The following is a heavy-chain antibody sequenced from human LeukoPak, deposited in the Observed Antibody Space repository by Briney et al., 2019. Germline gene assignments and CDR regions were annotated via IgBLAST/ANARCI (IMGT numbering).Heavy chain of an antibody. D-gene: IGHD5-12*01. CDR2: ISGDGGST. CDR3: AGGYSGYGHY. J-gene: IGHJ4*02. V-gene: IGHV3-43*02. CDR1: GFTFDDYA. Sequence: QPGXSLLLSCAASGFTFDDYAMHWVRQAPGKGLEWVSLISGDGGSTYYADSVKGRFTISRDNSKNSLYLQMNSLRTEDTALYYCAGGYSGYGHYWGQGTLVTVSS.